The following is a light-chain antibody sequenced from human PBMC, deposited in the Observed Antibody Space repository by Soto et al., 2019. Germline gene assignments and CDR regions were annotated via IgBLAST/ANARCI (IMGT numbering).Light chain of an antibody. Sequence: QSALTQPASVSGSPGQSITISCTGTSSDIGNYNYVSWYQHRRGKAPKLMIYDVSNRPSGVSDRFSGSKSGNTASLTISGLQAEDEADYYCSSYTPTTPRVFGAGTKFTVL. CDR2: DVS. J-gene: IGLJ3*02. CDR3: SSYTPTTPRV. V-gene: IGLV2-14*03. CDR1: SSDIGNYNY.